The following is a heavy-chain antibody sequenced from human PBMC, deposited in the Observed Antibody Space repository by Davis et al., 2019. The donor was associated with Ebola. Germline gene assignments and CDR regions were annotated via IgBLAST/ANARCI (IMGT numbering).Heavy chain of an antibody. CDR2: INHSGST. CDR3: ARAVESMVRGVIYYFDY. Sequence: MPSETLSLTCAVYGGSFSGYYWSWIRQPPGKGLEWIGEINHSGSTNYNPSLKSRVTIPVDTSKNQFSLKLSSVTAADTAVYYCARAVESMVRGVIYYFDYWGQGTLVTVSS. CDR1: GGSFSGYY. J-gene: IGHJ4*02. V-gene: IGHV4-34*01. D-gene: IGHD3-10*01.